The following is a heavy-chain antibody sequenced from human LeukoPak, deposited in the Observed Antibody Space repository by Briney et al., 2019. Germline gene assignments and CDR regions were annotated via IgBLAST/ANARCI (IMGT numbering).Heavy chain of an antibody. V-gene: IGHV1-18*04. D-gene: IGHD5-18*01. CDR3: ARGGYSYDY. CDR1: GYTFTSYV. J-gene: IGHJ4*02. CDR2: ISTYNGNT. Sequence: SSVKVSRKASGYTFTSYVISWVRQAPGQGLEWMGWISTYNGNTKYAQSLPGRVTMTTDTSTRTAYMELRSLRSDDTAGYYCARGGYSYDYWGRGTLVTVSS.